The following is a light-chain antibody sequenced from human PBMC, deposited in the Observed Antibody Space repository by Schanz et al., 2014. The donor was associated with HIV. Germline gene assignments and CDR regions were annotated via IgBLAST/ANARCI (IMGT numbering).Light chain of an antibody. CDR2: GNT. V-gene: IGLV1-40*01. CDR3: LSYDKSPSGPYV. Sequence: QSVLTQPPSVSGAPGQRVTISCTGSRSNIGAGYDVHWYQQLPGTAPKLLIYGNTNRPSGVPDRFSGSKSGTSVSLAITGLQAEDEADYCLSYDKSPSGPYVFGTGTKLTVL. CDR1: RSNIGAGYD. J-gene: IGLJ1*01.